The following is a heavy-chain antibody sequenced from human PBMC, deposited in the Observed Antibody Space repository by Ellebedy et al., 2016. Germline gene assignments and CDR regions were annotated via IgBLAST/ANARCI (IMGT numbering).Heavy chain of an antibody. D-gene: IGHD3-3*01. V-gene: IGHV1-69*13. CDR3: AADTMTILGVIMPSSP. CDR1: GGTFSSYA. CDR2: IIPIFGTA. Sequence: SVKVSCXASGGTFSSYAISWVRQAPGQGLEWMGGIIPIFGTANYAQKFQGRVTITADESTSTAYMELSSLRSEDTAVYYCAADTMTILGVIMPSSPWGQGTLVTVSS. J-gene: IGHJ5*02.